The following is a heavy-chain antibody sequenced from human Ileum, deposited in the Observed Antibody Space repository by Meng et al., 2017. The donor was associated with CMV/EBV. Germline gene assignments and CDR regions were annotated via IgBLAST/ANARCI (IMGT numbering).Heavy chain of an antibody. D-gene: IGHD4/OR15-4a*01. J-gene: IGHJ6*02. CDR3: ARGGLTTQIYYYYGMDG. CDR2: INSDGSST. CDR1: GFSFSSYW. V-gene: IGHV3-74*01. Sequence: GESLKISCVASGFSFSSYWMHWVRQAPGKGLVWVSRINSDGSSTTYADSVKGRFTISRDNAKNTLHLQMNSLRAEDTAVYYCARGGLTTQIYYYYGMDGWGQGTTVTVSS.